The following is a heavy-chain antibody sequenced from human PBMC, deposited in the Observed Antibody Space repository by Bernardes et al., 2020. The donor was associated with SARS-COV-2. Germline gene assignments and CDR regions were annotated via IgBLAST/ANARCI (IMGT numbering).Heavy chain of an antibody. CDR1: SRSFNSLY. D-gene: IGHD3-9*01. CDR2: MNHRGST. V-gene: IGHV4-34*01. J-gene: IGHJ6*02. Sequence: SECRSLARSVYSRSFNSLYWCRIRQPPWKGLEWLGEMNHRGSTNYNPSLRSRVTISVDTSKNQFSLKLSSVTAADTAVYYCARGVRYYDILTGYSEPPNYYYYGMDVWGQGTTVTVSS. CDR3: ARGVRYYDILTGYSEPPNYYYYGMDV.